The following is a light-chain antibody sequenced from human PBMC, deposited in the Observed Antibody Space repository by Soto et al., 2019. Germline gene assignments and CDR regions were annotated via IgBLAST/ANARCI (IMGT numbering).Light chain of an antibody. CDR3: QQFSSYPLT. CDR1: QTVRNND. CDR2: DAS. V-gene: IGKV3-20*01. J-gene: IGKJ4*01. Sequence: EFVLTQSPGTLSLSPGERATLSCRASQTVRNNDLAWYQQKPGQAPRLLIYDASSRATGSPDRFSGGGSGTDFTLTISRLEPEDFAVYYCQQFSSYPLTFGGGTKVDIK.